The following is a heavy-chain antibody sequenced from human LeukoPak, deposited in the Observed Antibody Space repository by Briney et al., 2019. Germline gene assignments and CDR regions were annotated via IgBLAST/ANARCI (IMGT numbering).Heavy chain of an antibody. D-gene: IGHD7-27*01. CDR2: IIPIFGTA. CDR1: GYTFTGYY. Sequence: ASVKVSCKASGYTFTGYYMHWVRQAPGQGLEWMGGIIPIFGTANYAQKFQGRVTITADKSTSTAYMELSSLRSEDTAVYYCARGSILGDAFDIWGQGTMVTVSS. CDR3: ARGSILGDAFDI. J-gene: IGHJ3*02. V-gene: IGHV1-69*06.